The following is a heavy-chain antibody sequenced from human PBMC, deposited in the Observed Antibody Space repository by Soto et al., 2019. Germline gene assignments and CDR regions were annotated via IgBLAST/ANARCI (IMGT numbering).Heavy chain of an antibody. CDR2: IYSGGST. CDR1: GFTVSSNY. V-gene: IGHV3-53*01. CDR3: ARHYYDFWRDLKSRKGGMDG. J-gene: IGHJ6*02. D-gene: IGHD3-3*01. Sequence: GSLRLSCAASGFTVSSNYMSWVRQAPGKGLEWVSVIYSGGSTYYADSVKGRFTISRDNSKNTLYLQMNSLRAEDTAVYYCARHYYDFWRDLKSRKGGMDGWGQATTVTVSS.